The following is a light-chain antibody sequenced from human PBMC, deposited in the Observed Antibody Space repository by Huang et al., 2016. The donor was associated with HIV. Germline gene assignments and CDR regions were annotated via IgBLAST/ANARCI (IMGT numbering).Light chain of an antibody. J-gene: IGKJ4*01. CDR3: HQYNNWLLS. CDR1: RSVSTH. CDR2: GSS. V-gene: IGKV3-15*01. Sequence: EIVMTQSPATLSVSPGQRVTLSCRANRSVSTHLAWYQQRHGQAPRLLTYGSSTRAPGIPARFSGSGSGTDFSLTISSLQSEDFALYYCHQYNNWLLSFGGGTRV.